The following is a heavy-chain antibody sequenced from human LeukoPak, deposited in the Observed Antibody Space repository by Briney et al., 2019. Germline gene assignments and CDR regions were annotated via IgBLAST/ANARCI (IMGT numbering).Heavy chain of an antibody. CDR2: ISGSGGST. CDR3: ARTKGVVDYYGMDV. D-gene: IGHD2-15*01. V-gene: IGHV3-23*01. Sequence: PGGSLRLSCAASGFTFSSYAMSWVRQAPGKGLEWVSAISGSGGSTYYADSVKGRFTISRDNSKNTLYLQMNSLRAEDTAVYYCARTKGVVDYYGMDVWGQGTTVTVSS. CDR1: GFTFSSYA. J-gene: IGHJ6*02.